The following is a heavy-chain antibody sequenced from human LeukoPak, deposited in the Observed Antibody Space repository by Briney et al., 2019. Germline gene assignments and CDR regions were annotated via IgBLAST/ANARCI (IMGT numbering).Heavy chain of an antibody. D-gene: IGHD1-26*01. J-gene: IGHJ5*02. Sequence: ASVKVSCRASGYTFTSYYMHWVRQAPGQGLEWMGIINPSSGSTAYAQKFQGRVTMTRDTPTSTVYMELSSLTSEDTAVYYCARDGSSQHTELHNWVGLWGPGTLVTVSS. V-gene: IGHV1-46*01. CDR1: GYTFTSYY. CDR2: INPSSGST. CDR3: ARDGSSQHTELHNWVGL.